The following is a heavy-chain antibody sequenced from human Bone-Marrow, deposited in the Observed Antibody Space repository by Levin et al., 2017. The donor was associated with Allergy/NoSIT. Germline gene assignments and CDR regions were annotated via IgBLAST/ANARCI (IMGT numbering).Heavy chain of an antibody. J-gene: IGHJ6*03. V-gene: IGHV3-53*01. CDR2: IYSCGST. CDR3: ARDSVYSDIWRAPGPRNYYYMDV. CDR1: FFPFPFPS. Sequence: TGVSLLLSFSSSFFPFPFPSLPFFLPSPFPFLSFVSVIYSCGSTYYADSVKGRFIISRDNSKNTLYLQMTSLRAEDTAVYYCARDSVYSDIWRAPGPRNYYYMDVWGKGTTVTVSS. D-gene: IGHD3-3*01.